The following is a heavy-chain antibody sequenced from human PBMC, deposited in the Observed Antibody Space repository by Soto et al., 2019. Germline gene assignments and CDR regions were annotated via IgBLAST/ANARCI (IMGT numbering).Heavy chain of an antibody. V-gene: IGHV4-30-4*01. CDR1: GGSVTSDEDY. CDR2: ISNSGST. Sequence: LTCTVSGGSVTSDEDYWTWIRQSPGKGLEWIGYISNSGSTGYNPSLKTRLSMSVDRSKNQFTLRLTSVTAADTAVYFCATESGSTYGYFDHWGQGTQVTVSS. CDR3: ATESGSTYGYFDH. J-gene: IGHJ4*02. D-gene: IGHD5-18*01.